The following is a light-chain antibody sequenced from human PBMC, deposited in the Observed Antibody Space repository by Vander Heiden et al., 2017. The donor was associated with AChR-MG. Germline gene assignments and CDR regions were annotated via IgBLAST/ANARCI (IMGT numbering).Light chain of an antibody. CDR2: GAS. CDR1: QSVSSN. Sequence: EIVMTPSPATLSVSPGERATLPCRASQSVSSNLAWYQQKPGQAPRLLIYGASTRATGIPARFSGSGSGTEFTLTISSLQSEDFAVYYCQQYNNWLGTFGQGTKVEIK. CDR3: QQYNNWLGT. V-gene: IGKV3-15*01. J-gene: IGKJ1*01.